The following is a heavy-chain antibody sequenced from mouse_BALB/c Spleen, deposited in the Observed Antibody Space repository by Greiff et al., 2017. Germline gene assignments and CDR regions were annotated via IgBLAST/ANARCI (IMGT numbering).Heavy chain of an antibody. V-gene: IGHV2-9*02. CDR2: IWAGGST. CDR1: GFSLTSYG. J-gene: IGHJ4*01. Sequence: QVQLKESGPGLVAPSQSLSITCTVSGFSLTSYGVHWVRQPPGKGLEWLGVIWAGGSTNYNSALMSRLSISKDNSKSQVFLKMNSLQTDDTAMYYCARGNYGSRGAMDYWGQGTSVTVSS. D-gene: IGHD1-1*01. CDR3: ARGNYGSRGAMDY.